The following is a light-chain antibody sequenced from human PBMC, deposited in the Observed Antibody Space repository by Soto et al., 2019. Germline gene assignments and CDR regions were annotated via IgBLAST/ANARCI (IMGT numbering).Light chain of an antibody. CDR1: SSDIGAYDY. CDR2: DVT. J-gene: IGLJ1*01. Sequence: QSVLTQPASVSGSPGQSITISCTGSSSDIGAYDYVSWYQQRSVKAPTLMIFDVTNRPSGVSDRFSGSKSGNTASLTVSGLQTEDEADYYCSSYTSSSTPYVFGTGTKVTVL. CDR3: SSYTSSSTPYV. V-gene: IGLV2-14*01.